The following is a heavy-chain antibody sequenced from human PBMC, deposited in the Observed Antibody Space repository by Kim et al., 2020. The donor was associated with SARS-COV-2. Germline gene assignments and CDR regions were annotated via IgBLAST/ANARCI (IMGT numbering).Heavy chain of an antibody. D-gene: IGHD4-17*01. CDR2: ISSSSSYI. J-gene: IGHJ5*02. V-gene: IGHV3-21*01. Sequence: GGSLRLSCAASGFTFSSYSMNWVRQAPGKGLEWVSSISSSSSYIYYADSVKGRFTISRDNAKNSLYLQMNSLRAEDTAVYYCARDPGDLDYGGNGWFDPWGQGTLVTVSS. CDR1: GFTFSSYS. CDR3: ARDPGDLDYGGNGWFDP.